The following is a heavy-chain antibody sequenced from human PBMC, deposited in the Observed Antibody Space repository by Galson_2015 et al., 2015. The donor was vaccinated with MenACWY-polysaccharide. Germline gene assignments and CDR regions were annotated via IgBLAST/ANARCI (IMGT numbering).Heavy chain of an antibody. Sequence: QSGAEVKKPGESLTISCKSSGYTFAIYWIGWVRQMPGKGLEWMATIYPDDFDTRYNPSIQGQVTISADKSITTAYLQWSSLKASDSAMYYCVRQVRPGKLNGDYDYWGQGTLVTVSS. J-gene: IGHJ4*02. CDR1: GYTFAIYW. CDR2: IYPDDFDT. CDR3: VRQVRPGKLNGDYDY. D-gene: IGHD4-17*01. V-gene: IGHV5-51*01.